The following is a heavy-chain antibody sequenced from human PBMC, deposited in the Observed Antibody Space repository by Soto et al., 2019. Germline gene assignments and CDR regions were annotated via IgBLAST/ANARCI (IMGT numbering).Heavy chain of an antibody. V-gene: IGHV1-24*01. CDR3: ATASIRLRWSMVGGAFDI. CDR2: FDPEDGET. D-gene: IGHD4-17*01. CDR1: GYTLTELS. Sequence: GASVKVSCKVSGYTLTELSMHWVRQAPGKGLEWMGGFDPEDGETIYAQKFQGRVTMTEDTSTDTAYMELSSLRSEDTAVYYCATASIRLRWSMVGGAFDIWGQGTMVTVSS. J-gene: IGHJ3*02.